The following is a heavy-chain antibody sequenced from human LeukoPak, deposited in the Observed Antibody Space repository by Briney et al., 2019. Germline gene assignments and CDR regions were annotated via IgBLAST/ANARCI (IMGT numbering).Heavy chain of an antibody. CDR1: GGSISSYY. V-gene: IGHV4-59*08. D-gene: IGHD6-25*01. CDR2: IYYSGST. Sequence: NPSETLSLTCTVSGGSISSYYWSWIRQPPGKGLEWIGYIYYSGSTNYNPSLKSRVTIPVDTSKNQFSLKLSSVTAADTAVYYCARQGGGFWYFDLWGRGTLVTVSS. J-gene: IGHJ2*01. CDR3: ARQGGGFWYFDL.